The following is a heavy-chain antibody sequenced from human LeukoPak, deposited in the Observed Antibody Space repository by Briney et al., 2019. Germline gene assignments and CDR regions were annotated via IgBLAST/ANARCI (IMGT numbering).Heavy chain of an antibody. J-gene: IGHJ4*02. CDR2: IIPIYGRA. CDR1: GGSFTSYG. Sequence: SVKVSCKASGGSFTSYGISWVRQAPGQGLEWMGKIIPIYGRANYGQKFQGRVTITADESTTTSYMELSSLTAEDMAVYYCATGGAYEFRDDYWGQGALVTVSS. V-gene: IGHV1-69*13. D-gene: IGHD3-3*01. CDR3: ATGGAYEFRDDY.